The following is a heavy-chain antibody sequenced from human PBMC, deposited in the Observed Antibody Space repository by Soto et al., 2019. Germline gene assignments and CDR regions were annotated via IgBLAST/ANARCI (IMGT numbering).Heavy chain of an antibody. J-gene: IGHJ4*02. CDR3: AREAHSTISFPYRYFDY. CDR1: GYTFGAYG. V-gene: IGHV1-18*04. D-gene: IGHD2-2*01. CDR2: ISVYNGNT. Sequence: QVQLVQSGPEVMKPGASVKVSCEASGYTFGAYGISRVRKAPGQGLEWMGWISVYNGNTNYAQKFQGRVAMTIDTSTRTAYMELWSMGPDDTAMYYCAREAHSTISFPYRYFDYWGQGTLVTVSS.